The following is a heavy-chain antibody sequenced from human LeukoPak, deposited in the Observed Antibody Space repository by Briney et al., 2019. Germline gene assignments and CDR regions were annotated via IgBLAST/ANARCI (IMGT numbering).Heavy chain of an antibody. J-gene: IGHJ4*02. D-gene: IGHD6-19*01. CDR3: ARVYGYSSGWITG. CDR1: GVSISSSNW. V-gene: IGHV4-4*02. Sequence: SGTLSLTCAVSGVSISSSNWWSWVRQPPGKGLEWIGEIYHSGSTNYNPSLKSRVTISVDKSKNQFSLKLSSVTAADTAVYYCARVYGYSSGWITGWGQGTLVTVSS. CDR2: IYHSGST.